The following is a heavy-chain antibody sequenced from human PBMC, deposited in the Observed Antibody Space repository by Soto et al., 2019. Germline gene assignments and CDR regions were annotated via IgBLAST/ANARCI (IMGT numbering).Heavy chain of an antibody. D-gene: IGHD5-18*01. CDR2: ISSSTSYI. J-gene: IGHJ6*02. CDR1: GFTFSSYS. Sequence: EVQLVESGGGLVKPGGSLRLSCAASGFTFSSYSMNWVRQAPGKGLEWVSSISSSTSYIYYADSVKGRFTISRDNAKNSLYPQMNSLRAEDTAVYYCARIIGYGYHYYGLDVWGQGTTVTVSS. V-gene: IGHV3-21*02. CDR3: ARIIGYGYHYYGLDV.